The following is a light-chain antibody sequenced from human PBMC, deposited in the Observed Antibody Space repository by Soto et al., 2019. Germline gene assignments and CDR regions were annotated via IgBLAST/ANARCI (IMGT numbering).Light chain of an antibody. CDR1: QSVSSSY. CDR2: DTS. CDR3: QQCGSSPS. V-gene: IGKV3-20*01. Sequence: EIVLTQSPGTLSLSPGERATLSCRASQSVSSSYLAWYQQKPGQAPRLLIYDTSRRATGIPDRFSGSGSGTDFTLAISRLEPEDLAVYYCQQCGSSPSFGQGTKVQLK. J-gene: IGKJ1*01.